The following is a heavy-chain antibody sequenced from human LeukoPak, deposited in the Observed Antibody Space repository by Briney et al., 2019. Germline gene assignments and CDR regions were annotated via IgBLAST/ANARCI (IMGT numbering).Heavy chain of an antibody. CDR3: TTCGGDCYLNY. CDR1: GFTFSNAW. D-gene: IGHD2-21*02. CDR2: IKSKSVGGTT. V-gene: IGHV3-15*07. J-gene: IGHJ4*02. Sequence: PGGYLRLSCAASGFTFSNAWRNWVRKAQGKGLEWVGRIKSKSVGGTTDYAAPVKGRFTISRDDSKNTLYLQMNSLKKEDTAVYYCTTCGGDCYLNYWGQGALVTVSS.